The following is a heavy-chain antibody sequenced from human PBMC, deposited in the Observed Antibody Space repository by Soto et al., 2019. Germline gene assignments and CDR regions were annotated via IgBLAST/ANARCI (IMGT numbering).Heavy chain of an antibody. D-gene: IGHD4-17*01. J-gene: IGHJ4*02. Sequence: QVQLVQSGAEVKKSGASVKVSCKASGYTFTSHDINWVRQATGQGLEWMGWMNPNSGNTGYAQKFQGRVTMTRNTSISTAYRELSSLRSEDTAVYYCARWDYGYYARFDYWGQETLVTVSS. CDR2: MNPNSGNT. CDR1: GYTFTSHD. CDR3: ARWDYGYYARFDY. V-gene: IGHV1-8*01.